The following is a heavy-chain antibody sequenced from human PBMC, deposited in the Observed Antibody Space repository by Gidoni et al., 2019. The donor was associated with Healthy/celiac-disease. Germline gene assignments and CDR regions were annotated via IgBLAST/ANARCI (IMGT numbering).Heavy chain of an antibody. J-gene: IGHJ5*01. D-gene: IGHD6-19*01. Sequence: IDWNDDKYYSTSLKTRLTISKDTSKNQVVLTMTNMDPVDTATYYCAREPYSSGWYDSWGQGTLVTVSS. CDR2: IDWNDDK. CDR3: AREPYSSGWYDS. V-gene: IGHV2-70*01.